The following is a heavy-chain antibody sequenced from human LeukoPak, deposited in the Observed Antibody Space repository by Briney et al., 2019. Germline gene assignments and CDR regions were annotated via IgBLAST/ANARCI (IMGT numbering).Heavy chain of an antibody. CDR1: GYSISNGYY. Sequence: SETLSLTCAVSGYSISNGYYWVWIRQPPGRGLEWIGSLYHSDSAYYNTSLRSRVSMSVDTSKNQFSLTLSFVTAADTAVYYCARQHDSYYHYYIDVWGSGTTVTVSS. J-gene: IGHJ6*03. CDR3: ARQHDSYYHYYIDV. V-gene: IGHV4-38-2*01. CDR2: LYHSDSA.